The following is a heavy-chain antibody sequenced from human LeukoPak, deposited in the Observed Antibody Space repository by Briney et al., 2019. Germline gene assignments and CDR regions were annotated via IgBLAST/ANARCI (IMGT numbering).Heavy chain of an antibody. CDR3: VKGRRSPYYYYGMDV. CDR1: GFTFSSYA. J-gene: IGHJ6*02. Sequence: GGSLRLSCAASGFTFSSYAMHWVRQAPGKGLEYVSAISSNGGSTYYADSVKGRFTISRDNSKNTLYLQMSSLRAEDTAVYYCVKGRRSPYYYYGMDVWGQGTTVTVSS. V-gene: IGHV3-64D*09. CDR2: ISSNGGST.